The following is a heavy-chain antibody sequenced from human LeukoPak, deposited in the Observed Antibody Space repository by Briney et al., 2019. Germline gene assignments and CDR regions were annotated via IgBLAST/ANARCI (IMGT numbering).Heavy chain of an antibody. CDR2: ISGSGGST. CDR3: AKPGDGRKFDY. J-gene: IGHJ4*02. CDR1: GFTVSSNY. Sequence: GGSLRLSCAASGFTVSSNYMSWVRQAPGKGLEWVSAISGSGGSTYYADSVKGRFTISRDNSKNTLYLQMNSLRAEDTAVYYCAKPGDGRKFDYWGQGTLVTVSS. V-gene: IGHV3-23*01. D-gene: IGHD1-26*01.